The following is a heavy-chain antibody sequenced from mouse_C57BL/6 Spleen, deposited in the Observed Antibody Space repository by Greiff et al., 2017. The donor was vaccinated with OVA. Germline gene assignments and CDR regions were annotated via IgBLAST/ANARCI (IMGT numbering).Heavy chain of an antibody. CDR2: IYPGDGDT. Sequence: VKLQESGPELVKPGASVKISCKASGYAFSSSWMNWVKQRPGKGLEWIGRIYPGDGDTNYNGKFKGKATLTADKSSSTAYMQLSSLTSEDSAVYYCARYYGSSQYYFDYWGQGTTVTVSA. D-gene: IGHD1-1*01. CDR3: ARYYGSSQYYFDY. J-gene: IGHJ2*01. CDR1: GYAFSSSW. V-gene: IGHV1-82*01.